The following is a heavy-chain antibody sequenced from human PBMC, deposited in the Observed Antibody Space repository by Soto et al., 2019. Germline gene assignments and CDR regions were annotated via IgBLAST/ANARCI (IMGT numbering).Heavy chain of an antibody. CDR3: ARAKDGPAAIVDF. V-gene: IGHV1-2*04. CDR2: INPNSGGT. Sequence: ASVKVSCKASGYTFTGYYMHWVRQAPGQGLEWMGWINPNSGGTNYAQKFQGWVTMTRDTSISTAYMELSRLRSDDTAVYYCARAKDGPAAIVDFRGRRTLVTVSS. D-gene: IGHD2-2*01. J-gene: IGHJ4*02. CDR1: GYTFTGYY.